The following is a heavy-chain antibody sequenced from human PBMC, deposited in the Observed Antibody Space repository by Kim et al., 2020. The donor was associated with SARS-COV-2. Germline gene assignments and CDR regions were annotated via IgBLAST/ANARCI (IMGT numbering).Heavy chain of an antibody. J-gene: IGHJ4*02. CDR1: GYTFTSYG. CDR3: ARAWDSSSWYLVGTFDY. CDR2: ISAYNGNT. V-gene: IGHV1-18*01. D-gene: IGHD6-13*01. Sequence: ASVKVSCKASGYTFTSYGISWVRQAPGQGLEWMGWISAYNGNTNYAQKLQGRVTMTTDTSTSTAYMELRSLRSDDTAVYYCARAWDSSSWYLVGTFDYWGQGTLVTVSS.